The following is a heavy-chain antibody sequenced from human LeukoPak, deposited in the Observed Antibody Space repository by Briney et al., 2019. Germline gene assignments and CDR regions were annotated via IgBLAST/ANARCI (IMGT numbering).Heavy chain of an antibody. J-gene: IGHJ4*02. D-gene: IGHD3-10*01. CDR2: IYPGDSGT. Sequence: GESLKISCKGSGYSFTSYWIGWVRQMPGKGLEWMGIIYPGDSGTRYSPSFQGQVTISADKSISTAYLQWSSLKASDTAMYYCARRLATPTYYYGSGSYLTKTYYFDYWGQGTLVTVSS. V-gene: IGHV5-51*01. CDR1: GYSFTSYW. CDR3: ARRLATPTYYYGSGSYLTKTYYFDY.